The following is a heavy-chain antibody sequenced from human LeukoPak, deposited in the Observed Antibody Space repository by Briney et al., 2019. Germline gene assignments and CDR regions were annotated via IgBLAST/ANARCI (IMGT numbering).Heavy chain of an antibody. CDR3: VRDESSGSLHFDY. CDR1: GFTFNSFG. Sequence: GGSLRLSCAASGFTFNSFGMHWVRQAPGKGLEWVAVIWYDGINKYYADSVKGRFTISRDNSKNTLYLQMNSLRAEDTAVYYCVRDESSGSLHFDYWGQGALVTVSS. CDR2: IWYDGINK. J-gene: IGHJ4*02. D-gene: IGHD6-19*01. V-gene: IGHV3-33*01.